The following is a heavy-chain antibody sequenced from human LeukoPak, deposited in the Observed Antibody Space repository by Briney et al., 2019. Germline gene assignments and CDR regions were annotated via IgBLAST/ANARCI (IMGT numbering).Heavy chain of an antibody. D-gene: IGHD3-3*01. CDR3: AIEVGTTIFGVVIMTGIDY. V-gene: IGHV1-2*02. CDR1: GYTFTDYY. Sequence: GASVKVSCKASGYTFTDYYMHWVRQAPGQGLEWMGWINPNSGGTNYAQKFQGRVTMTRDTSISTAYMELSRLRSDDTAVYYCAIEVGTTIFGVVIMTGIDYWGQGTLVTVSS. CDR2: INPNSGGT. J-gene: IGHJ4*02.